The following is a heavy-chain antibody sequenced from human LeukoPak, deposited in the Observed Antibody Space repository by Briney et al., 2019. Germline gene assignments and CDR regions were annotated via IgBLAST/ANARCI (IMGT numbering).Heavy chain of an antibody. V-gene: IGHV3-30*02. CDR1: GFTFSSYG. CDR2: IRYDGSNK. CDR3: AKGGHADYGDYSHLWYFDL. Sequence: GGSLRLSCAASGFTFSSYGMHWVRQAPGKGLEWVAFIRYDGSNKYYADSVKGRFTISRDNSKNTLYLQMNSLRAEDTAVYYCAKGGHADYGDYSHLWYFDLWGRGTLVTVSS. D-gene: IGHD4-17*01. J-gene: IGHJ2*01.